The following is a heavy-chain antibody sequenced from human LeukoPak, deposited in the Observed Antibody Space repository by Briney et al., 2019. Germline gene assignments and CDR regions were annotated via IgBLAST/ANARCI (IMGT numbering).Heavy chain of an antibody. D-gene: IGHD3-10*01. Sequence: GGSLRLSCAASGFIFNDYTMHWVRQAPGKGLEWVSSISSSSSYIYYADSVKGRFTISRDNAKNSLYLQMNSLRAEDTAVYYCARDDVTPAMVRGVIQQTFPPVAPYWGQGTLVTVSS. CDR2: ISSSSSYI. CDR3: ARDDVTPAMVRGVIQQTFPPVAPY. V-gene: IGHV3-21*01. J-gene: IGHJ4*02. CDR1: GFIFNDYT.